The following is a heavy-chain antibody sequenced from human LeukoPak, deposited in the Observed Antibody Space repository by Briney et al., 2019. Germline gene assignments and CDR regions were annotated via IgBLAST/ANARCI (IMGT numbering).Heavy chain of an antibody. J-gene: IGHJ4*02. CDR3: AREMHGYLDY. CDR2: IKQDGSEK. CDR1: GFTFSSYW. Sequence: PGGSLRLSCPASGFTFSSYWMSWVRQAPGKGLEWVANIKQDGSEKYYVDSVKGRFTIARDNAKNSLYLQMNSLRAEDTAVYYCAREMHGYLDYWGQGTLVTVSS. V-gene: IGHV3-7*01.